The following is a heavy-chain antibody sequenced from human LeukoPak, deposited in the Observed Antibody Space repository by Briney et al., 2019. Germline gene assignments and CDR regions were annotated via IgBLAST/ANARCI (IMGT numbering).Heavy chain of an antibody. D-gene: IGHD6-13*01. J-gene: IGHJ5*02. V-gene: IGHV4-39*01. CDR2: IYYSGST. Sequence: SETLSLTCTVSGGSISSSSYYWGWIRQPPGKGLEWFGSIYYSGSTYYNPSLRSRVTISVDTSKNQFSLKLSSVTAADTAVYYCARRSWAAGPFDPWGQGTLVTVSS. CDR3: ARRSWAAGPFDP. CDR1: GGSISSSSYY.